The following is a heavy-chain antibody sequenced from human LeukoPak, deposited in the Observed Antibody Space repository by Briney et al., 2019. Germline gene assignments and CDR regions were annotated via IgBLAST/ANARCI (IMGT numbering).Heavy chain of an antibody. Sequence: GGSLRLSCAASGFTVSSNYMSWVRQAPGKGLEWVSVIYSGGSTYYADSVKGRFTISRDNSKNTLYLQMNSLRAEDTAVYYCASSRGWYNGGFDYWGQGTLVTVSS. CDR2: IYSGGST. D-gene: IGHD6-19*01. CDR3: ASSRGWYNGGFDY. V-gene: IGHV3-53*01. J-gene: IGHJ4*02. CDR1: GFTVSSNY.